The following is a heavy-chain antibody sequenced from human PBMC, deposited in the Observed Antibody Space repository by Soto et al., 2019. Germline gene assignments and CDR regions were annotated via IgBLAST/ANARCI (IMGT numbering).Heavy chain of an antibody. D-gene: IGHD6-13*01. J-gene: IGHJ4*02. CDR1: GGSISSNSYY. Sequence: SETLCLTWTVSGGSISSNSYYWGWIRQPPGKGLEWIGSIYYSGSTYYNPSLKSRVTISVDTSKNQFSLKLSSVTAADTAVYYCARLSGPSSWSRRWGQGTLV. V-gene: IGHV4-39*01. CDR2: IYYSGST. CDR3: ARLSGPSSWSRR.